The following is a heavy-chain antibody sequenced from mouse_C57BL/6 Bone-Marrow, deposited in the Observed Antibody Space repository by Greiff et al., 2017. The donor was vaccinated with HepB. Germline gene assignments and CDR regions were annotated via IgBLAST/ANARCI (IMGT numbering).Heavy chain of an antibody. CDR1: GFNIKDDY. V-gene: IGHV14-4*01. CDR3: TLPMYYGNLGDFDY. D-gene: IGHD2-1*01. CDR2: IDPENGDT. J-gene: IGHJ2*01. Sequence: EVQLQQSGAELVRPGASVKLSCTASGFNIKDDYMHWVKQRPEQGLEWIGWIDPENGDTEYASKFQGKATITADTSSNTAYLQLSSLTSEDTAVYYCTLPMYYGNLGDFDYWGQGTTLTVSS.